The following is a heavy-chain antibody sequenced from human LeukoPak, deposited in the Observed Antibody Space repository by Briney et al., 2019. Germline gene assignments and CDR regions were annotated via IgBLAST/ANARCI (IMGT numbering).Heavy chain of an antibody. V-gene: IGHV4-59*01. D-gene: IGHD2-2*01. CDR3: ARRDCSSASCSFDY. CDR2: IYYSGST. CDR1: GGSIGSYY. J-gene: IGHJ4*02. Sequence: SETLSLTSTVSGGSIGSYYWSWIRQPPGKGLEWIGYIYYSGSTNYNPSLKSRVTISIDTSKNQFSLKLSSVTAADTAVYYCARRDCSSASCSFDYWGQGTLVTVSS.